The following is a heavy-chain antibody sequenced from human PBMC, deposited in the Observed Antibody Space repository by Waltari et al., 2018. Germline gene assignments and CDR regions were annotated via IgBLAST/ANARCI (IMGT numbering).Heavy chain of an antibody. CDR2: MYITGLS. V-gene: IGHV4-39*01. CDR1: GDSMNSRSYS. Sequence: QLQLQESGPGLVKPSATLSLTCLVSGDSMNSRSYSWGWIRQSPGRGLEWVGQMYITGLSEYNPSLRSRVSISIDRSKSQFSLTLTALTAADTAVYHCARLDPNGFDDSWGQGTLVTVST. D-gene: IGHD2-8*01. CDR3: ARLDPNGFDDS. J-gene: IGHJ4*02.